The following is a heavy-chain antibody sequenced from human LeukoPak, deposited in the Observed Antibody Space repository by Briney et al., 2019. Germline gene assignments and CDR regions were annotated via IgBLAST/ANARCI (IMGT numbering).Heavy chain of an antibody. D-gene: IGHD3-9*01. CDR1: GFTSSSYG. Sequence: GGSLRLSCAASGFTSSSYGMHWVRQAPGKGLEWVAFIRYDGSNKYYADSVKGRFTISRDNSKNTLYLQMNSLRAEDTAVYYCAKDRSWLRYFDWQVFDYWGQGTLVTVSS. CDR2: IRYDGSNK. V-gene: IGHV3-30*02. CDR3: AKDRSWLRYFDWQVFDY. J-gene: IGHJ4*02.